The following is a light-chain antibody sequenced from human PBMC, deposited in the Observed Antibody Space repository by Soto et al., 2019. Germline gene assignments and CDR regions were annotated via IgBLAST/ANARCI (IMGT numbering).Light chain of an antibody. V-gene: IGLV2-8*01. CDR2: EVT. CDR3: SSFASSNTLV. Sequence: QSALTQPPSASGSAGQSVTNSCSGTSTDVGAYTYVSWYQQHAGKAPKLMIVEVTKRPSGVPGRFSGSKSANTAFLTVSGLQAEDADDYYSSSFASSNTLVFGGGTKVTVL. J-gene: IGLJ3*02. CDR1: STDVGAYTY.